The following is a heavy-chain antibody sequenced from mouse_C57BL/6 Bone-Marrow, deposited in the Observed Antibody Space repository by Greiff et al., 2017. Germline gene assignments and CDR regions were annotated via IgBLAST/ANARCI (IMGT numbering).Heavy chain of an antibody. J-gene: IGHJ2*01. CDR3: ARFPFY. Sequence: VQLQESGAELVRPGTSVKVSCKASGYAFTNYLIEWVKQRPGQGLEWIGVINPASGGTNYNEKFKGKATLTADKSSSTAYMQLSSLTSEDSAVYFCARFPFYWGQGTTLTVSS. V-gene: IGHV1-54*01. CDR1: GYAFTNYL. CDR2: INPASGGT.